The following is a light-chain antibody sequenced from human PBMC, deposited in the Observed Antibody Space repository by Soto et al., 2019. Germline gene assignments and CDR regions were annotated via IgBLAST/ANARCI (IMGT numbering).Light chain of an antibody. J-gene: IGKJ4*01. Sequence: DIQMTQSPSSLSASVGDRVTITCRASQTVNKYVNWYQQKPGDAPKLLIYIASGLQSGVPSRFNGSGSGTDFTLNITRLQPDDVAAYFCQQTYSFPLTFGGGTKVEIK. V-gene: IGKV1-39*01. CDR2: IAS. CDR1: QTVNKY. CDR3: QQTYSFPLT.